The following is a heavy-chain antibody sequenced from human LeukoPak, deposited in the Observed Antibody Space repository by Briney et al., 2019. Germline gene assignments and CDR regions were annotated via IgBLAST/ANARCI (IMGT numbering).Heavy chain of an antibody. D-gene: IGHD1-14*01. CDR2: IAYDGSRA. J-gene: IGHJ4*02. Sequence: GGSLRLSCAASGFIFRNHWMSWVRQTPGKGLGWVAVIAYDGSRAFCADSVKGRFTISRDNSKNTMSVQMDDLRAEDTAVYYCTRYNNDHFDYWGQGTLVTVSS. CDR3: TRYNNDHFDY. CDR1: GFIFRNHW. V-gene: IGHV3-33*08.